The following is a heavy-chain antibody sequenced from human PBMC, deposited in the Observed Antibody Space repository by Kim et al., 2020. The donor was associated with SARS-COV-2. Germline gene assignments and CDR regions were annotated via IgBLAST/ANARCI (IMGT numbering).Heavy chain of an antibody. J-gene: IGHJ4*02. V-gene: IGHV4-34*01. CDR1: DGSFSGYY. CDR2: INLGGNSGST. Sequence: SETLSLTCAVYDGSFSGYYWNWIRQPPGKGLEWIGEINLGGNSGSTNYNPSLKSRVTISVDTSKNQFSLILNSVTAADTAVYYCARGGILGATHLGYWGQGTLVTVSS. CDR3: ARGGILGATHLGY. D-gene: IGHD1-26*01.